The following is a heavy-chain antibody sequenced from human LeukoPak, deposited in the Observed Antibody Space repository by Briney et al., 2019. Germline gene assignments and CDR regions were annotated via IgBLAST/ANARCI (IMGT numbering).Heavy chain of an antibody. V-gene: IGHV1-46*01. D-gene: IGHD5-18*01. CDR2: INPSGGST. CDR1: GFTFTAYH. CDR3: ARDVGTAMVKKIVGYYFDY. Sequence: ASVKVSCKASGFTFTAYHMHWVRQAPGQGLEWMGIINPSGGSTSYAQKFQGRVTMTRDMSTSTVYMELSSLRSEDTAVYYCARDVGTAMVKKIVGYYFDYWGQGTLVTVSS. J-gene: IGHJ4*02.